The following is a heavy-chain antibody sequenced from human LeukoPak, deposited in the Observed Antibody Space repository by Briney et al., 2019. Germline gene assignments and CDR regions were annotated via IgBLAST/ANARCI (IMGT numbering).Heavy chain of an antibody. Sequence: GGSLRLSCAASGFTFDDYAMHWVRQAPGKGLEWVSLISWDGGSTYYADSVKGRFTISRDNSKNSLYLQMNTLRAEDTAVYYCAKGRRAPLVGTTTKSWIDSWGQGTLVTVSS. CDR2: ISWDGGST. V-gene: IGHV3-43D*03. J-gene: IGHJ4*02. D-gene: IGHD1-26*01. CDR1: GFTFDDYA. CDR3: AKGRRAPLVGTTTKSWIDS.